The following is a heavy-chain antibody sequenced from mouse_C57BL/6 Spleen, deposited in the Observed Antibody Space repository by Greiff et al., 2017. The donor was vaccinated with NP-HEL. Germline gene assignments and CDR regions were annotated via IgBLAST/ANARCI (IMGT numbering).Heavy chain of an antibody. J-gene: IGHJ4*01. CDR3: ARVIYYGNYWAMDY. CDR2: IYPRSGNT. CDR1: GYTFTSYG. D-gene: IGHD2-1*01. V-gene: IGHV1-81*01. Sequence: QVQLQQSGAELARPGASVKLSCKASGYTFTSYGISWVKQRTGQGLEWIGEIYPRSGNTYYNEKFKGKAPLTSSKSSSTAYMELRSLTSEDSAVYVCARVIYYGNYWAMDYWGQGTSVTVSS.